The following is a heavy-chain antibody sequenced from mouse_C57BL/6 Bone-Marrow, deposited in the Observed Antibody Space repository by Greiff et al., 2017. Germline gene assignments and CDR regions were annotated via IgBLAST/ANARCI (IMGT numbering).Heavy chain of an antibody. CDR3: ARGIWYGSSYYAMDY. J-gene: IGHJ4*01. Sequence: QVQLQQSGAELARPGASVKMSCKASGYTFTSYTMHWVKQRPGQGLEWIGYINPSSGYTKYNQKFKDKATLTADKSSSTAYMQLSSLTSEDSAVYDCARGIWYGSSYYAMDYWGQGTSVTVSS. CDR1: GYTFTSYT. V-gene: IGHV1-4*01. CDR2: INPSSGYT. D-gene: IGHD1-1*01.